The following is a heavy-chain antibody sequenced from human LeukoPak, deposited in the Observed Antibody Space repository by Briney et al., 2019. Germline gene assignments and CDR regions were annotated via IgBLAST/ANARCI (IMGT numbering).Heavy chain of an antibody. J-gene: IGHJ6*02. CDR1: GFTFDDYA. CDR2: ISWNSGSI. Sequence: SGGSLRLSCAASGFTFDDYAMHWVRQAPGKGLEWVSGISWNSGSIGYADSVKGRFTISGDNAKNSLYLQMNSLRAEDTALYYCAKDKGSYYYYVMDVWGQGTTVTVSS. CDR3: AKDKGSYYYYVMDV. V-gene: IGHV3-9*01.